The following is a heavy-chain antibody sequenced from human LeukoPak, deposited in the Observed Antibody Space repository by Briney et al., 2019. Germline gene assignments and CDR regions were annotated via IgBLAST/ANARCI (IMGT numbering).Heavy chain of an antibody. J-gene: IGHJ4*02. CDR3: ARDLRPRYCSSTSCSNY. CDR1: GYTVTSYY. V-gene: IGHV1-46*01. D-gene: IGHD2-2*01. Sequence: ASVKVSCKASGYTVTSYYMHWVRQAPGQGLEWMGIINPSGGSTSYAQKFQGRVTMTRDTSTSTVYMELSSLRSEDTAVYYCARDLRPRYCSSTSCSNYWGQGTLVTVSS. CDR2: INPSGGST.